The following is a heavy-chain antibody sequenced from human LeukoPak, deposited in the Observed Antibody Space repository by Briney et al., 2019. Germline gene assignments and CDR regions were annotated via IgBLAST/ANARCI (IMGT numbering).Heavy chain of an antibody. V-gene: IGHV4-59*12. D-gene: IGHD5-12*01. CDR3: ARDWETVDIVATYYYYGMDV. CDR1: GGSISSYY. J-gene: IGHJ6*02. Sequence: SETLSLTCTVSGGSISSYYWSWIRQPPGKGLEWIGYIYYSGSTNYNPSLKSRVTISVDTSKNQFSLKLSSVTAADTAVYYCARDWETVDIVATYYYYGMDVWGQGTTVTVSS. CDR2: IYYSGST.